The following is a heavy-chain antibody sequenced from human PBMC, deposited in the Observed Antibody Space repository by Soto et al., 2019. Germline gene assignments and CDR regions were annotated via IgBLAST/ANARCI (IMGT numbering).Heavy chain of an antibody. V-gene: IGHV3-30*18. CDR2: ISYDGNNK. Sequence: QVQLVESGGGVVQPGRSLRLSCAASGFTFSTYGMHWVRQAPGKGLEWVAVISYDGNNKYYADSVKGRFTISRHNSKNTLHLQMNILRAEDTSMYYCAKDQAYYHDSSGYYPESAFDIWGQGTMVTVSS. CDR3: AKDQAYYHDSSGYYPESAFDI. J-gene: IGHJ3*02. CDR1: GFTFSTYG. D-gene: IGHD3-22*01.